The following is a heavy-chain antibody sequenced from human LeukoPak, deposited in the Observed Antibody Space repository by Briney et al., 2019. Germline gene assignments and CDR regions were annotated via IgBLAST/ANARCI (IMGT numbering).Heavy chain of an antibody. D-gene: IGHD6-19*01. CDR2: IHYTGST. J-gene: IGHJ5*02. V-gene: IGHV4-59*01. CDR1: GGSFSGYY. CDR3: ARGGWSHDL. Sequence: SETLSLTCAVYGGSFSGYYWSWIRQPPGKRLESLGYIHYTGSTNYNPSLKSRVTISVDTSKDQLYLRLTSVTAADTAVYYCARGGWSHDLWGQGTLVTVSS.